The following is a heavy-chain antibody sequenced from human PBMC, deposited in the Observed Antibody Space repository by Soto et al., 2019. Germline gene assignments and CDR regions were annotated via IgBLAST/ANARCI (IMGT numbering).Heavy chain of an antibody. J-gene: IGHJ4*02. D-gene: IGHD6-13*01. CDR3: ARDYIHHSSSWYYFDY. CDR1: GFTFSSYA. CDR2: ISYDGSNK. Sequence: GGSLRLSCAASGFTFSSYAMHWVRQAPGKGLEWVAVISYDGSNKYYADSVKGRFTISRDNSKNTPYLQMNSLRAEDTAVYYCARDYIHHSSSWYYFDYWGQGTLVTVSS. V-gene: IGHV3-30-3*01.